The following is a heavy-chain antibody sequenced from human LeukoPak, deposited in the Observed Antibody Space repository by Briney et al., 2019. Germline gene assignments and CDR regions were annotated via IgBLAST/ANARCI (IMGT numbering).Heavy chain of an antibody. V-gene: IGHV4-61*02. CDR3: ARDIVKGSGYSGYGPNDY. CDR1: GGSISSGPYY. D-gene: IGHD5-12*01. J-gene: IGHJ4*02. Sequence: SETLSLTCTVSGGSISSGPYYWSWIRQPAGKGLEWIGRIYTSGSTNYNPSLKSRVTMSVDTSKNQFSLKLSSVTAADTAVYYCARDIVKGSGYSGYGPNDYWGQGTLVTVSS. CDR2: IYTSGST.